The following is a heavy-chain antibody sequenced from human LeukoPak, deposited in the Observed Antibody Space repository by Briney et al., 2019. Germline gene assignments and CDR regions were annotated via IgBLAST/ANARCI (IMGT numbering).Heavy chain of an antibody. CDR3: AELGITMIGGA. CDR2: INQDGSEK. V-gene: IGHV3-7*01. D-gene: IGHD3-10*02. Sequence: TGGSLRLSCAASGFSFSSHWMSWVRQVPGKGLEWVANINQDGSEKYYVDSVKGRFTISRDNAKNSLYLQMNSLRAEDTTVYYRAELGITMIGGAWGKGTTVTISS. J-gene: IGHJ6*04. CDR1: GFSFSSHW.